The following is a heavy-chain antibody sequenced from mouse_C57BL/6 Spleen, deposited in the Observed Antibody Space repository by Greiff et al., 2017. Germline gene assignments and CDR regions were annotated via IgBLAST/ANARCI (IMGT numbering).Heavy chain of an antibody. V-gene: IGHV1-59*01. Sequence: QVQLQQPGAELVRPGTSVKLSCKASGYTFTSYWMHWVKQRPGQGLEWIGVIDPSDSYTNYNQKFKGKATLTVDTSSSTAYMQLSSLTSEDSAVYYCAGYSTYVGGYWGQGTTLTVSS. CDR2: IDPSDSYT. CDR1: GYTFTSYW. CDR3: AGYSTYVGGY. D-gene: IGHD2-5*01. J-gene: IGHJ2*01.